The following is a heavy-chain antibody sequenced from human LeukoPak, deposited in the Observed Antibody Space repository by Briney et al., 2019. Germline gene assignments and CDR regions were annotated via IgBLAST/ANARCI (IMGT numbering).Heavy chain of an antibody. Sequence: ASVKVSCKASGYTLTSYGISWVRQAPGQGLEWMGWISAYNGNTNYAQRLQGRVTMTTDTSTSTAYMELRSLRSDDTAVYYCARDRYCSGGSCYSTGYYYYGMDVWGQGTTVTVSS. CDR1: GYTLTSYG. CDR3: ARDRYCSGGSCYSTGYYYYGMDV. J-gene: IGHJ6*02. CDR2: ISAYNGNT. D-gene: IGHD2-15*01. V-gene: IGHV1-18*01.